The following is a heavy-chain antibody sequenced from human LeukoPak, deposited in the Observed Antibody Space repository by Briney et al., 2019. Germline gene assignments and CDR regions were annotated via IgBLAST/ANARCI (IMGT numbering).Heavy chain of an antibody. V-gene: IGHV3-48*03. J-gene: IGHJ5*02. D-gene: IGHD6-19*01. CDR2: ISSSGGTI. CDR1: GFTFSSYE. CDR3: ARALRSSGSYNWFDP. Sequence: GGSLRLSCAASGFTFSSYEMNWVRQAPGKGLEWVSYISSSGGTIYYADSVKGRFTISRDNAKNSLYLRMNSLRAEDTAVYYCARALRSSGSYNWFDPWGQGTLVTVSS.